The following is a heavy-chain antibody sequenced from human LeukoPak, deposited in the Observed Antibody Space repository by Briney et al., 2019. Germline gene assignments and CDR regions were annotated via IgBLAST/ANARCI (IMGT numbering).Heavy chain of an antibody. CDR3: ARDSYYYDSSGYYEVAFDI. CDR2: IYSGGST. D-gene: IGHD3-22*01. J-gene: IGHJ3*02. V-gene: IGHV3-53*01. Sequence: GRSLRLSCAASGFTVSSNYMSWVRQAPGKGLKWVPVIYSGGSTYYADSVKGRFTISRDNSKNTLYLQMNSLRAEDTAVYYCARDSYYYDSSGYYEVAFDIWGQGAMVTVSS. CDR1: GFTVSSNY.